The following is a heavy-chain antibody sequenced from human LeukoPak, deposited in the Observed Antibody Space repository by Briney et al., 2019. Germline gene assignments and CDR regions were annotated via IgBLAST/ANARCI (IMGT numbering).Heavy chain of an antibody. J-gene: IGHJ4*02. CDR1: GFTFSSYA. Sequence: GRSLRLSCAASGFTFSSYAMHWVRQAPGKGLEWVAVISYGGSNKYYADSVKGRFTISRDNSKNTLYLQMNSLRAEDTAVYYCARERGSLLFDYWGQGTLVTVSS. D-gene: IGHD1-26*01. CDR2: ISYGGSNK. CDR3: ARERGSLLFDY. V-gene: IGHV3-30-3*01.